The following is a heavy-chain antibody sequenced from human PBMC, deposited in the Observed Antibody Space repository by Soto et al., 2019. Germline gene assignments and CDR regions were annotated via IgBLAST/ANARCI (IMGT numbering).Heavy chain of an antibody. CDR1: GYTFTSYG. V-gene: IGHV1-18*01. D-gene: IGHD6-25*01. J-gene: IGHJ6*02. CDR3: ARAESGYSYYGMDV. CDR2: ISAYNGNT. Sequence: GASVKVSCEASGYTFTSYGISWVRQAPGQGLEWMGWISAYNGNTNYAQKLQGRVTMTTDTSTSTAYMELRSLRSDDTAVYYCARAESGYSYYGMDVWGQGTTVTVSS.